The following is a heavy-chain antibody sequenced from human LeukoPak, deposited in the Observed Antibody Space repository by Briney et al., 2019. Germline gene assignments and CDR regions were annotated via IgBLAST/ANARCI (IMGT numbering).Heavy chain of an antibody. CDR3: VTFYETY. V-gene: IGHV3-74*01. Sequence: GGSLRLSCAASGTYWMHWVRQAPGKGLVWVSHINSDGSWAGYADSVKGRFTISKDNAKNTVSLQMNNLRAEDTAVYYCVTFYETYWGRGTLVTVSS. J-gene: IGHJ4*02. CDR2: INSDGSWA. CDR1: GTYW. D-gene: IGHD2/OR15-2a*01.